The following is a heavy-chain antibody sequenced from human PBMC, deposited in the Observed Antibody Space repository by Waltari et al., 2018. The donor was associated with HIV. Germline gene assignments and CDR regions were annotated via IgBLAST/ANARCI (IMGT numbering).Heavy chain of an antibody. Sequence: QVQLVQSGAEVRTPGSSVQVSCKASGGSFTSYSINWVRQAPGKGLEWMGRVIPMTGTTNKAQNVQGRVTSTADKSTTTSYMELTSLRAEDTAVYYCASARETMGVDFDVWGQGTLGTVSS. CDR3: ASARETMGVDFDV. J-gene: IGHJ4*02. D-gene: IGHD3-10*01. V-gene: IGHV1-69*08. CDR2: VIPMTGTT. CDR1: GGSFTSYS.